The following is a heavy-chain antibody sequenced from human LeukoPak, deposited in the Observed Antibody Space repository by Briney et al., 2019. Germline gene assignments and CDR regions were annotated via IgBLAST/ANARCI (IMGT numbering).Heavy chain of an antibody. D-gene: IGHD3-22*01. CDR2: ISTGGST. J-gene: IGHJ4*02. CDR1: GLTVSRHY. CDR3: ARDDYYDSSGLDY. V-gene: IGHV3-53*01. Sequence: GGSLRPSCVASGLTVSRHYMTWVRQAPGKGLEWLSVISTGGSTNYADSVKGRFTISRDNSKNILYLQMNSLRAEDTAVYYCARDDYYDSSGLDYWGQGILVTVSS.